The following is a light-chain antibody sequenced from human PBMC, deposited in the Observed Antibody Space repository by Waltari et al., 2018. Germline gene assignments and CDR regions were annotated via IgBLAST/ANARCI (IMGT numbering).Light chain of an antibody. Sequence: DIQMTQSTSSVSASVGDRVTIACRASQAIKSWLGWYQQKPGRAPKLLIYGASNLNPGVPSRFSGSGSGTHFTLTISNLQPDDFASYFCQQADSSPVTFGGGTKVDMK. CDR1: QAIKSW. CDR3: QQADSSPVT. V-gene: IGKV1-12*01. J-gene: IGKJ4*01. CDR2: GAS.